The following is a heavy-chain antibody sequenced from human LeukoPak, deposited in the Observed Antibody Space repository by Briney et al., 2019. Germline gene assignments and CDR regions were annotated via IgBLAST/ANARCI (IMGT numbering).Heavy chain of an antibody. CDR3: ARGRTTWIQLWPTSGDFDY. CDR2: INHSGST. Sequence: SETLSLTCAVYGGSFSGYYWSWIRQPPGKGLEWIGEINHSGSTNYNPSLMSRVTISVDTSKNQFSLKLSSVTAADTAVYYCARGRTTWIQLWPTSGDFDYWGQGTLVTVSS. D-gene: IGHD5-18*01. V-gene: IGHV4-34*01. J-gene: IGHJ4*02. CDR1: GGSFSGYY.